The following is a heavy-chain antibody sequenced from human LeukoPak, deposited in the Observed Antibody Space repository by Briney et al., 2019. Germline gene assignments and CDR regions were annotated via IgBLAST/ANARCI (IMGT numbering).Heavy chain of an antibody. CDR2: ISGSGDST. D-gene: IGHD2-15*01. V-gene: IGHV3-23*01. CDR3: ASRIIVVVVAATQDDAFDI. J-gene: IGHJ3*02. Sequence: GGSLRLSCAASGFTFSSYAMNWVRQAPGKGLEWVSTISGSGDSTYYADSVKGRFTIARDNSKNTLYLQMNSLRAEDTAVYYCASRIIVVVVAATQDDAFDIWGQGTMVTVSS. CDR1: GFTFSSYA.